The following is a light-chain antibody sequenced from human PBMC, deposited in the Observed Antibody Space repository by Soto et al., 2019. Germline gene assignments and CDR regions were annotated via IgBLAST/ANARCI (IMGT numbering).Light chain of an antibody. Sequence: VVTKSPDTLSLSPGETATLSCRASQSVSSSVAWYQHKPGQSPRLVVYSGYKRAPGIPARFSGSGSGTDFTLTISSLESDDFAIYYCQQCYSWLRAFGPGTKVEVK. CDR2: SGY. CDR1: QSVSSS. V-gene: IGKV3-15*01. J-gene: IGKJ1*01. CDR3: QQCYSWLRA.